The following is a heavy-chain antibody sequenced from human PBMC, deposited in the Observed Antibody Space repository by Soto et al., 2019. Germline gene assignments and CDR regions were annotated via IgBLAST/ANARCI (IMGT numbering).Heavy chain of an antibody. D-gene: IGHD3-10*01. J-gene: IGHJ5*02. CDR1: GHTLTGYY. CDR3: ARLPDYYGSGTFTFDP. Sequence: QVQLVQSGAEVKKPGASVKVSCKASGHTLTGYYVQWVRQAPGQGLEWMGWINAKSGGTKYAQKFQGRVTMTRDTSISTDYTELSRLRSDDTAVYYCARLPDYYGSGTFTFDPWGQGTLVIVSS. V-gene: IGHV1-2*02. CDR2: INAKSGGT.